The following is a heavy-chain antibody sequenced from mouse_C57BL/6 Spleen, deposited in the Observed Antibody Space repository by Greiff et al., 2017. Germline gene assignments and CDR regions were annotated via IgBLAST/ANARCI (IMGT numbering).Heavy chain of an antibody. CDR3: ARDYGRAMDY. CDR2: IYPGSGNT. CDR1: GYTFTDYY. V-gene: IGHV1-76*01. Sequence: QVQLKQSGAELVRPGASVKLSCKASGYTFTDYYINWVKQRPGQGLEWIARIYPGSGNTYYNEKFKGKATLTAEKSSSTAYMQLSSLTSEDSAVYFCARDYGRAMDYWGQGTSVTVSS. J-gene: IGHJ4*01. D-gene: IGHD1-1*01.